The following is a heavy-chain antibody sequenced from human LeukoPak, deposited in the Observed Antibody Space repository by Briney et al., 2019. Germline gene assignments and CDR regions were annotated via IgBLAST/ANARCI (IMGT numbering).Heavy chain of an antibody. D-gene: IGHD2-8*02. J-gene: IGHJ6*03. CDR1: GFTFSSYA. CDR2: ISYDGSNK. V-gene: IGHV3-30*18. Sequence: GGSLRLSCAASGFTFSSYAMHWVRQAPGKGLEWVALISYDGSNKYYADSVKGRFTISRDNSKNTLYLQMNSLRAEDTAVYYCAKLQTYWVYYMDVWGKGTTVTVSS. CDR3: AKLQTYWVYYMDV.